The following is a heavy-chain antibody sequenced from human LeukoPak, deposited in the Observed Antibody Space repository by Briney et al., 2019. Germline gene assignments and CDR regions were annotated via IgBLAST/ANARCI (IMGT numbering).Heavy chain of an antibody. Sequence: PGGSLRLSCAASGFTFSSYAMSWVRQAPGKGLEWVSAISGSGGSTYYADSVKGRFTIFRDNSKNTLYLQMNSLRAEDTARYYCAKGSLYYGSGSPENWGQGTLVTVSS. CDR3: AKGSLYYGSGSPEN. D-gene: IGHD3-10*01. CDR2: ISGSGGST. V-gene: IGHV3-23*01. J-gene: IGHJ4*02. CDR1: GFTFSSYA.